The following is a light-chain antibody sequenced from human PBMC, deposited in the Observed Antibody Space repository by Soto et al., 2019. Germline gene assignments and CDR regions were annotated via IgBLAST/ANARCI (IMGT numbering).Light chain of an antibody. CDR2: YAS. CDR3: QQYNSWPPIT. Sequence: EVMMTQSPATLSVSPGDTATLSCRASQSVSNNLAWYQQKPGQAPRLLIYYASTRATDVPVRFSGSGSGTEFTLTISSLQSEDFALYYCQQYNSWPPITFGQGTRLEIK. CDR1: QSVSNN. J-gene: IGKJ5*01. V-gene: IGKV3-15*01.